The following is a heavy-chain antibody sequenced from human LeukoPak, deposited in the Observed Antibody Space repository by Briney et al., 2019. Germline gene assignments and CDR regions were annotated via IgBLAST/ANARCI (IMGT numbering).Heavy chain of an antibody. V-gene: IGHV3-74*01. CDR3: ARDGGLRFLRY. CDR1: GFTFSSYW. D-gene: IGHD3-3*01. CDR2: INSDGSST. Sequence: QTGGSLRLSCAASGFTFSSYWMHWVRQAPGKGLVWVSRINSDGSSTNYADSVKGRFTISRDNAKNTLYLQMNSLRAEDTAVYYCARDGGLRFLRYWGQGTLVTVSS. J-gene: IGHJ4*02.